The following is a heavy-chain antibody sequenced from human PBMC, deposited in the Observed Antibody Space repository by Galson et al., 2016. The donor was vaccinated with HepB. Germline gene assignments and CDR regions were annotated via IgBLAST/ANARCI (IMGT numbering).Heavy chain of an antibody. CDR2: ITGSGTVL. V-gene: IGHV3-11*01. D-gene: IGHD3-3*01. CDR3: ARGHYEV. CDR1: GFTFGDSY. J-gene: IGHJ4*02. Sequence: SLRLSCAASGFTFGDSYMSWIRQAPGKGLEWISCITGSGTVLFYADSVKGRFTISRDNARNSLYLLSNSLRAGDTAVYYCARGHYEVWGQGTLVTVSS.